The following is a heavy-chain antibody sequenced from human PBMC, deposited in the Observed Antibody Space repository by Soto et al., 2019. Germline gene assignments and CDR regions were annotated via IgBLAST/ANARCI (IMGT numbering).Heavy chain of an antibody. CDR1: GGSVNSYY. CDR2: IFYSGST. V-gene: IGHV4-59*02. J-gene: IGHJ4*02. Sequence: LSLTCTVSGGSVNSYYWSWIRQPPGKGLEWIGYIFYSGSTKSNPSLKSRVTMSVDMSKNQFSLRLTSVTAADTAVYYCARVFPSYCGGDCSYFDSWGQGTLVTVSS. D-gene: IGHD2-21*02. CDR3: ARVFPSYCGGDCSYFDS.